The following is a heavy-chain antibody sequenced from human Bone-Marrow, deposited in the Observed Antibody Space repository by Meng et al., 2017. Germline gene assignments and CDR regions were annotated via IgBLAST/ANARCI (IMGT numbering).Heavy chain of an antibody. Sequence: QVQVVPSGADVNKPGVSVNVSCKPSVKIFTGYYMHWVRQAPGQGLEWMGRINPNSGGTNYAQKFQSRVTMTRDTSISTAYMELSRLRSDDTAVYYCARPYSRGFDYWGQGTLVTVSS. CDR1: VKIFTGYY. CDR2: INPNSGGT. D-gene: IGHD6-13*01. V-gene: IGHV1-2*06. CDR3: ARPYSRGFDY. J-gene: IGHJ4*02.